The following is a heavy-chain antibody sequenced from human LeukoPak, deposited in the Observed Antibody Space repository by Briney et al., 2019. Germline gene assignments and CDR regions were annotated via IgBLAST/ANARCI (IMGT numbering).Heavy chain of an antibody. CDR2: IKTRTAGGTA. V-gene: IGHV3-15*01. Sequence: GGSLRLSCEASGITIRHARMSWVRQAPGKGLEWVGLIKTRTAGGTADYTEPVKGRFTISRDDSKDTVYLQMDSLKTEDTGLYYCTEGLAIWGQGTMVTVSS. CDR1: GITIRHAR. D-gene: IGHD3/OR15-3a*01. J-gene: IGHJ3*02. CDR3: TEGLAI.